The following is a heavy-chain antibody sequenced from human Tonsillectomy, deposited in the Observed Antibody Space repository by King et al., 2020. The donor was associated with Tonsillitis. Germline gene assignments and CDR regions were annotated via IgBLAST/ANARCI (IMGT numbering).Heavy chain of an antibody. D-gene: IGHD3-22*01. J-gene: IGHJ4*02. CDR2: MNPNSGGT. CDR1: GYTFTGYF. CDR3: ASALSTHYYDGSGYYYSTKRGGLDY. V-gene: IGHV1-2*02. Sequence: QLVQSGAEVKKPGASVKVSCKASGYTFTGYFIHWVRQAPGQGLDWMGWMNPNSGGTYYAQKFQGRVTMTRDTSMELSRLRSDDTAVYYCASALSTHYYDGSGYYYSTKRGGLDYWGQGTLVTVSS.